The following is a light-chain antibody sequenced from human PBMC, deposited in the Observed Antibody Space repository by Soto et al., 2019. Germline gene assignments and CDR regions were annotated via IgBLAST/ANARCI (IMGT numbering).Light chain of an antibody. J-gene: IGLJ2*01. CDR2: EVS. CDR3: SSYTSSSTVV. Sequence: QSALTQPRSVSGSPGQSVTISCTGTSSDVGYYNYVSWYQQHPGKAPKLMIYEVSNRPSGVSNRFSGSKSGNTASLTISGLQAEDEADYYCSSYTSSSTVVFGGGTKVTVL. CDR1: SSDVGYYNY. V-gene: IGLV2-14*01.